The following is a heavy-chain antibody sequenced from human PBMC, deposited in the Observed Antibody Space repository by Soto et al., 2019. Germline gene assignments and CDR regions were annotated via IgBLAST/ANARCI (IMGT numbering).Heavy chain of an antibody. D-gene: IGHD1-26*01. Sequence: ASVKVSFKASGYTFTSYGISWVRQAPGQGLEWMGWISAYNGNTNYAQKLQGRVTMTTDTSTSTAYMELRSLRSDDTAVYYCARVSPRGGIVGATNDYYYGMDVWGQGTTVTVSS. CDR2: ISAYNGNT. CDR3: ARVSPRGGIVGATNDYYYGMDV. CDR1: GYTFTSYG. J-gene: IGHJ6*02. V-gene: IGHV1-18*04.